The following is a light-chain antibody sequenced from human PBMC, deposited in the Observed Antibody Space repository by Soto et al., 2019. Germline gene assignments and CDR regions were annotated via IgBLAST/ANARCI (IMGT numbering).Light chain of an antibody. CDR2: AAS. Sequence: EVVLTQSPGTLSLSPGERATLSSRASQSVSSSFLAWYQQKPGQAPRLLIHAASTGATGIPARFRGSGSGTDFTLTISSLEPEDSAVYFCHQYADSPQTFGQGTKVEMK. J-gene: IGKJ2*01. CDR1: QSVSSSF. CDR3: HQYADSPQT. V-gene: IGKV3-20*01.